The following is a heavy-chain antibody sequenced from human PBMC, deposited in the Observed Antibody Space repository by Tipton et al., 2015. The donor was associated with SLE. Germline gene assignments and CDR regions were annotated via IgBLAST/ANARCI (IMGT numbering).Heavy chain of an antibody. CDR3: ARAYSYGYDY. V-gene: IGHV4-34*01. J-gene: IGHJ4*02. D-gene: IGHD5-18*01. CDR2: INHSGST. Sequence: LRLSCAVYGGSFSDYYWSWIRQPPGKGLEWIGEINHSGSTNYNPSLKSRVTISVDTSKNQFSLKLSSVTAADTAVYYCARAYSYGYDYWGQGTLVTVSS. CDR1: GGSFSDYY.